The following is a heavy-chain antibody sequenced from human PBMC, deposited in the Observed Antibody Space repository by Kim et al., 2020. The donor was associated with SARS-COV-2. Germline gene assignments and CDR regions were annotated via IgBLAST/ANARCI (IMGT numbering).Heavy chain of an antibody. CDR3: ARASYCSSTSCYGVYYYYYYMDV. D-gene: IGHD2-2*01. Sequence: ASVKVSCKASGYTFTGYYMHWVRQAPGQGLEWMGRINPNSGGTNYAQKFQGRVTMTRDTSISTAYMELSRLRSDDTAVYYCARASYCSSTSCYGVYYYYYYMDVWGKGTTVTVSS. J-gene: IGHJ6*03. CDR2: INPNSGGT. V-gene: IGHV1-2*06. CDR1: GYTFTGYY.